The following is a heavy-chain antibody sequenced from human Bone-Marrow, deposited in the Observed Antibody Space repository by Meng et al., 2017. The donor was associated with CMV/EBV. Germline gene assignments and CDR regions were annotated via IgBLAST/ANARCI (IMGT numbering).Heavy chain of an antibody. V-gene: IGHV4-38-2*02. J-gene: IGHJ4*02. CDR3: ARGTTIFGVALIGY. CDR1: GYSISSGYY. D-gene: IGHD3-3*01. Sequence: SETLSLTCTVSGYSISSGYYWGWIRQPPGKGLEWIGSICHSGSTYYNPSLKSRVTISVDTSKNQFSLKLSSVTAADTAVYYCARGTTIFGVALIGYWGQGTLVTVSS. CDR2: ICHSGST.